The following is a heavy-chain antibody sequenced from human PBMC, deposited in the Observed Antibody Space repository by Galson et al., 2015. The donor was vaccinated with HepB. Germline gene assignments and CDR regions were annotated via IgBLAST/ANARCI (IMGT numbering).Heavy chain of an antibody. J-gene: IGHJ4*02. D-gene: IGHD6-19*01. CDR3: ASDTAMYYCASRIAVAGIGLPYYFDY. V-gene: IGHV4-59*01. CDR2: IYYSGNT. Sequence: SETLSLTCTVSGGSISSYYWGWIRQPPGKGLEWIGHIYYSGNTYYNSSLKSRVTISIDMSKNQFSADKSISTAYLQWSSLKASDTAMYYCASRIAVAGIGLPYYFDYWGQGTLVTVSS. CDR1: GGSISSYY.